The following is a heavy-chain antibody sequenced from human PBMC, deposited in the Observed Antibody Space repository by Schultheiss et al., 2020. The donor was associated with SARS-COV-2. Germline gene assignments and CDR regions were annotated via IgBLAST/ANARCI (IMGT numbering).Heavy chain of an antibody. CDR2: IYYSGST. J-gene: IGHJ3*02. Sequence: TLSLTCTVSGGSISSGGYYWSWIRQHPGKGLEWIGYIYYSGSTYYNPSLKSRVTISVDTSKNQFSLKLSSVTAADTAVYYCARDRRYFDWLTDAFDIWGQGTMVTVAS. CDR1: GGSISSGGYY. CDR3: ARDRRYFDWLTDAFDI. V-gene: IGHV4-31*03. D-gene: IGHD3-9*01.